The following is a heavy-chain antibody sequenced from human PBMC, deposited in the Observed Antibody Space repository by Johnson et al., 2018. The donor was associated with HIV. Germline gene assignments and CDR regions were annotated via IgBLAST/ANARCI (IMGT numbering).Heavy chain of an antibody. D-gene: IGHD1-26*01. CDR2: IGTAGDT. CDR1: GFTFSSYD. J-gene: IGHJ3*02. V-gene: IGHV3-13*01. CDR3: ARGPLIVGASHAFDI. Sequence: VQLVESGGGLVKPGGSLRLSCAASGFTFSSYDMHWVRQAPGKGLEWVSAIGTAGDTYYPGSVKGRLIISTENAKNYLYLQMNSLRAGDTAVYYCARGPLIVGASHAFDIWGQGTMVTVSS.